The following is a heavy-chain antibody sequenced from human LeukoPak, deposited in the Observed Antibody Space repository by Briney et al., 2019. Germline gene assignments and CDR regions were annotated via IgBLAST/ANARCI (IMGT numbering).Heavy chain of an antibody. D-gene: IGHD3-3*01. V-gene: IGHV4-38-2*02. CDR2: IYHSGST. CDR3: ARATYYDFWSGYLPLNFGY. CDR1: GYSISSGYY. Sequence: PSETLSLTCTVSGYSISSGYYWGWIRQPPGKGLEWIGSIYHSGSTYYNPSLKSRVTISVDTSKNQFSLKLSSVTAADTAVYYCARATYYDFWSGYLPLNFGYWGQGTLVTVSS. J-gene: IGHJ4*02.